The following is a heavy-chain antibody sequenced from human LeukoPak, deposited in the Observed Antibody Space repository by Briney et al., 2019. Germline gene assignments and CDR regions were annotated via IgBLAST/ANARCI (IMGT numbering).Heavy chain of an antibody. CDR1: GYTFTGYN. Sequence: GSVSVSCTASGYTFTGYNMQGVRQAPGQGGERGGSINPNSGGTNYAQKFQGRVTMPRDTSISTAYMELSRLRSDDTAVYYCARDLIKNWNYGSGYWGQGTLVTVSS. D-gene: IGHD1-7*01. CDR3: ARDLIKNWNYGSGY. V-gene: IGHV1-2*02. J-gene: IGHJ4*02. CDR2: INPNSGGT.